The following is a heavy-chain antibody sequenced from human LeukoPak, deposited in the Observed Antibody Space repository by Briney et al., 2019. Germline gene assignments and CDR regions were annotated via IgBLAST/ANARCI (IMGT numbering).Heavy chain of an antibody. J-gene: IGHJ4*02. CDR3: ARVGDYDILTLSPPFDY. CDR2: ISAYNGNT. Sequence: ASVKVFCKASGYTFTSYGISWVRQAPGQGLEWMGWISAYNGNTNYAQKLQGRVTMTTDTSTSTAYMELRSLRSDDTAVYYCARVGDYDILTLSPPFDYWGQGTLVTVSS. CDR1: GYTFTSYG. V-gene: IGHV1-18*01. D-gene: IGHD3-9*01.